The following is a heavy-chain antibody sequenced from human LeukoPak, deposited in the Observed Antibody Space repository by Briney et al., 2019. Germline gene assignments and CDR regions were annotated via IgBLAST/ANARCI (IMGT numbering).Heavy chain of an antibody. J-gene: IGHJ4*02. CDR2: ISGSGGST. D-gene: IGHD3-10*01. V-gene: IGHV3-23*01. CDR3: AKDKFPLLWFGELSYYFDY. CDR1: GFTVSSNY. Sequence: QSGGSLRLSCVASGFTVSSNYMSWVRQAPGKGLEWVSAISGSGGSTYYADSVKGRFTISRDNSKNTLYLQMNSLRAEDTAVYYCAKDKFPLLWFGELSYYFDYWGQGTLVTVSS.